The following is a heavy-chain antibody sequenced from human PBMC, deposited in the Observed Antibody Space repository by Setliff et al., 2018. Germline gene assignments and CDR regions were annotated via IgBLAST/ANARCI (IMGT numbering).Heavy chain of an antibody. Sequence: QSGGSLRLSCAASGFTFSSYAMHWVRQAPGKGLEWVAVISYDGSNKYYADSVKGRFTISRDNSKNTLYLQMNSLRAEDTAVYYCARELTQMAGSSYFDYWGQGTLVTVSS. CDR2: ISYDGSNK. D-gene: IGHD2-8*01. CDR3: ARELTQMAGSSYFDY. J-gene: IGHJ4*02. CDR1: GFTFSSYA. V-gene: IGHV3-30-3*01.